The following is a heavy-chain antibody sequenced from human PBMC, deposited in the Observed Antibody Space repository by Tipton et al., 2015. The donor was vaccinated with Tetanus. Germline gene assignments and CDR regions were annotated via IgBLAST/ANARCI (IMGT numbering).Heavy chain of an antibody. D-gene: IGHD4-23*01. V-gene: IGHV5-51*01. Sequence: QLVQSGAEVKKPGESLKISCKGSGYSFTHYWIGWVRQMPGKGLEWMGIIYPGDSESKYSPPFQGQVTFSADKSISTAYLQWSSLKASDTGMYYCAARGVVRRSSNSDPDALGIWGQGTMVTVSS. CDR2: IYPGDSES. J-gene: IGHJ3*02. CDR3: AARGVVRRSSNSDPDALGI. CDR1: GYSFTHYW.